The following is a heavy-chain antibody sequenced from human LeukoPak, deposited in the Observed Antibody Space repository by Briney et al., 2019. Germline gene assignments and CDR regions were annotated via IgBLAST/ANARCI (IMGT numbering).Heavy chain of an antibody. CDR3: ARDPDGYNWFDP. J-gene: IGHJ5*02. D-gene: IGHD3-10*01. V-gene: IGHV1-2*02. CDR1: GYTFTGYY. CDR2: INPNSGGT. Sequence: ASVKVSCKASGYTFTGYYMHWVRQAPGQGLEWMGWINPNSGGTNYARKFQGRVTMTRDTSISTAYMELSRLRSDDTAVYYCARDPDGYNWFDPWGQGTLVTVSS.